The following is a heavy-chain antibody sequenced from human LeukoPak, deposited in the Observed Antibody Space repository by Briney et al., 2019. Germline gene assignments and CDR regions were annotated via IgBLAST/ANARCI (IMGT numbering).Heavy chain of an antibody. V-gene: IGHV4-39*01. CDR3: ARYQVSLYDILTGYDY. CDR2: IYYSGST. Sequence: SETLSLTCTVSGGSISSSSYYWGWIRQPPGKGLEWIGSIYYSGSTYYNPSLKSRVTISVDTSKNQFSLKLSSVTAADTAVYYCARYQVSLYDILTGYDYWVQGTLVTVSS. D-gene: IGHD3-9*01. CDR1: GGSISSSSYY. J-gene: IGHJ4*02.